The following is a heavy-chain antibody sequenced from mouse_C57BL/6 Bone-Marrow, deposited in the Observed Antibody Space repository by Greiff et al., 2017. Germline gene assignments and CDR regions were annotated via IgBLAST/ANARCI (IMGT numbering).Heavy chain of an antibody. CDR1: GFTFSSYA. CDR2: ISDGGSYT. CDR3: ARDLYGSSYQFAY. V-gene: IGHV5-4*01. Sequence: DVMLVESGGGLVKPGGSLKLSCAASGFTFSSYAMSWVCQTPEKRLEWVATISDGGSYTYYPDNVKGRFTISRDNAKNTLYLQMSHLKSEDTAMYYCARDLYGSSYQFAYWGQGTLVTVSA. D-gene: IGHD1-1*01. J-gene: IGHJ3*01.